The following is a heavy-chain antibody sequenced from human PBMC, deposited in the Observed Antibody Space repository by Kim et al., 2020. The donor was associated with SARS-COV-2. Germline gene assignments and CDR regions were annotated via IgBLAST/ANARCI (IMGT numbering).Heavy chain of an antibody. J-gene: IGHJ4*02. D-gene: IGHD3-9*01. CDR1: GFTFGDYS. CDR3: ARGPGYQILTGYFRLDC. V-gene: IGHV3-21*01. CDR2: ISSSGVYI. Sequence: GGSLRLSCAASGFTFGDYSMNWVRQAPGKGLEWVSSISSSGVYIYYADSLKGRFTISRDNAKNSLYLQMNSLRAEDTAVYYCARGPGYQILTGYFRLDCWGQGTLVTVSS.